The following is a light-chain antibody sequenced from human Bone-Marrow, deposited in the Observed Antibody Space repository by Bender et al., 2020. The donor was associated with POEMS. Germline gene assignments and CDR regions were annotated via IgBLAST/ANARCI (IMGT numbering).Light chain of an antibody. CDR1: SSDIGYYNF. Sequence: QSALTQPASVSGSPGQSITLPCTGTSSDIGYYNFVSWYQQHPGKAPKLIIYDVTTRPSGVSIRFSGSRSGSTASLTISGLQAEDEADYFCGSYTGSNTWVFGGGTRLTV. J-gene: IGLJ3*02. CDR2: DVT. CDR3: GSYTGSNTWV. V-gene: IGLV2-14*03.